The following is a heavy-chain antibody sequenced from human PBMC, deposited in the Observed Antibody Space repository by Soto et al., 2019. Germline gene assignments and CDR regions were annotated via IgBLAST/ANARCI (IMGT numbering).Heavy chain of an antibody. D-gene: IGHD6-19*01. CDR1: GGTFSSYT. CDR3: AIAVLRGWGYYFDY. V-gene: IGHV1-69*02. J-gene: IGHJ4*02. CDR2: IIPILGIA. Sequence: QVQLVQSGAEVKKPGSSVKVSCKASGGTFSSYTISWVRQAPGQGLEWMGRIIPILGIANYAQKFQGRVTITADKSTSTAYMELSSLRSEDTAVYYCAIAVLRGWGYYFDYWGQGTLVTVSS.